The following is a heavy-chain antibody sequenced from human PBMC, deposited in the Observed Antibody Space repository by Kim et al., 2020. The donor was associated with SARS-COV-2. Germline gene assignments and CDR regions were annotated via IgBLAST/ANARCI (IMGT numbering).Heavy chain of an antibody. J-gene: IGHJ4*02. D-gene: IGHD3-10*01. CDR3: ARVIRYYGSGSHFDY. CDR1: GGSISSGDYY. Sequence: SETLSLTCTVSGGSISSGDYYWSWIRQHPGKGLEWIGYIYYSGSTNYNPSLKSRVTISVDTSKNQFSLKLSSVTAAATAVYYCARVIRYYGSGSHFDYWGQGTLVTVSS. V-gene: IGHV4-31*03. CDR2: IYYSGST.